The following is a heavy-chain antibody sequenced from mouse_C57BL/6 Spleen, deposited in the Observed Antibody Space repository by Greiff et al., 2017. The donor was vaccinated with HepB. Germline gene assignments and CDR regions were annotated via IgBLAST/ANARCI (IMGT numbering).Heavy chain of an antibody. D-gene: IGHD2-3*01. CDR2: IDPETGGT. V-gene: IGHV1-15*01. Sequence: VQLQQSGAELVRPGASVTLSCKASGYTFTDYDMHWVKQTPVHGLEWIGAIDPETGGTAYNQKFKGKAILTADKSSSTAYMELRSLTSEDSAVYYCTRWDGYYDDYWGQGTTLTVSS. J-gene: IGHJ2*01. CDR3: TRWDGYYDDY. CDR1: GYTFTDYD.